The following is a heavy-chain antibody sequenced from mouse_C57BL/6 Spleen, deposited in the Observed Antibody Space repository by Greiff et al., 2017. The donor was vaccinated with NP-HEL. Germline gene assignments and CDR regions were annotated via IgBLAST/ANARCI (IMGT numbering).Heavy chain of an antibody. V-gene: IGHV1-82*01. Sequence: QVQLKESGPELVKPGASVKISCKASGYAFSSSWMNWVKQRPGKGLEWIGRIYPGDGDTNYNGKFKGKATLTADKSSSTAYMQLSSLTSEDSAVYFCARNPRAMDYWGQGTSVTVSS. CDR1: GYAFSSSW. CDR3: ARNPRAMDY. CDR2: IYPGDGDT. J-gene: IGHJ4*01.